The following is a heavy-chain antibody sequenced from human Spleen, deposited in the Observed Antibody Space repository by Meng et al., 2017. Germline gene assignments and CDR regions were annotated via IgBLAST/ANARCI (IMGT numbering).Heavy chain of an antibody. J-gene: IGHJ4*02. V-gene: IGHV4-59*12. CDR3: ARDGVWFGDVD. CDR2: IFYTGST. CDR1: GDSISTYY. Sequence: SETLSLTCTVSGDSISTYYWSWIRQPPGKGLEWIGSIFYTGSTNYNPSLKSRVTMSVDTSKNQFSLKLSSVTAADTAVYYCARDGVWFGDVDWGQGTLVTVSS. D-gene: IGHD3-10*01.